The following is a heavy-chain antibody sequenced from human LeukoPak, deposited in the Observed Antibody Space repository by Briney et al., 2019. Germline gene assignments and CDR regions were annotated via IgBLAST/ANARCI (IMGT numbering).Heavy chain of an antibody. CDR2: ISAYNGNT. V-gene: IGHV1-18*01. J-gene: IGHJ3*02. CDR3: ARDLVGATAFDI. CDR1: GCTFTSYG. Sequence: ASVKVSCKASGCTFTSYGISWVRQAPGQGLEWMGWISAYNGNTNYAQKLQGRVTMTTDTSTSTAYMELRSLRSDDTAVYYCARDLVGATAFDIWGQGTMVTVSS. D-gene: IGHD1-26*01.